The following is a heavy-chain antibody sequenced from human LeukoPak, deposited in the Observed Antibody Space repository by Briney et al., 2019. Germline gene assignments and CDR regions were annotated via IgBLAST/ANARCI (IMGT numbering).Heavy chain of an antibody. CDR1: GFTFSSYA. CDR3: ATGGDNDILTGYYTSFAY. CDR2: ISGSGGST. J-gene: IGHJ4*02. Sequence: GGSLRLSCAASGFTFSSYAMSWVRQARGKGLEWVSAISGSGGSTYYADSVKGRFTIYRDNSKNTLYLQMNSLRAEDTAVYYCATGGDNDILTGYYTSFAYWGQGTLVPVSS. D-gene: IGHD3-9*01. V-gene: IGHV3-23*01.